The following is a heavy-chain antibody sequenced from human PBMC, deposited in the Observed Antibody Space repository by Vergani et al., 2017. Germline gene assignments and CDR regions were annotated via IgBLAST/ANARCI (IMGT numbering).Heavy chain of an antibody. J-gene: IGHJ4*02. CDR3: ARGGRWELLSDY. Sequence: EVQLLESGGGLVQPGGSLRLSCAASGFTFSSYSMNWVRQAPGKGLEWVSSISSSSSYIYYADSVKGRFTISRDNAKNSLYLQMNSLRAEDTAVYYCARGGRWELLSDYWGQGTLVTVSS. CDR1: GFTFSSYS. CDR2: ISSSSSYI. D-gene: IGHD1-26*01. V-gene: IGHV3-21*01.